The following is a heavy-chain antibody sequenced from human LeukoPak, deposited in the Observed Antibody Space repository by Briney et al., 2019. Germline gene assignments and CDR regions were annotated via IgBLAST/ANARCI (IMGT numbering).Heavy chain of an antibody. CDR3: ARGRRRSGGSCYDY. V-gene: IGHV4-34*01. CDR1: GGSFSGYY. J-gene: IGHJ4*02. CDR2: INHSGST. D-gene: IGHD2-15*01. Sequence: SETLSLTCAVYGGSFSGYYWSWIRQPPGKGLEWIGEINHSGSTNYNPSLKSRVTISVDTSKNQFSLKLSSVTAADTAVYYCARGRRRSGGSCYDYWGQGTLVTVSS.